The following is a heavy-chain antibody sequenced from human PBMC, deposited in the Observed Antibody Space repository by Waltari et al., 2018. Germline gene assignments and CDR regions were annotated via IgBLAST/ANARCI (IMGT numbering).Heavy chain of an antibody. CDR3: ARGPPLPRDAFDI. Sequence: QVQLVQSGAEMKKPGSSVKVSCKASGGTFSSYAISWVRQAPGQGLEWMGRIIPNFCTANYAQKFQGRVTITADKSTSTAYMELSSLRSEDTAVYYCARGPPLPRDAFDIWGQGTMVTVSS. J-gene: IGHJ3*02. CDR1: GGTFSSYA. CDR2: IIPNFCTA. D-gene: IGHD3-10*01. V-gene: IGHV1-69*08.